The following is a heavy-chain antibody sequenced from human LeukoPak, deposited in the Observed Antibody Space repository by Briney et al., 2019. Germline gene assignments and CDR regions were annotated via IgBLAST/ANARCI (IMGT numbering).Heavy chain of an antibody. CDR3: AKDLYDSSGYSYYYYYYGMDV. CDR2: VNDDEREK. J-gene: IGHJ6*02. V-gene: IGHV3-7*01. CDR1: GFTFSRSW. D-gene: IGHD3-22*01. Sequence: GGSLRLSCAASGFTFSRSWMSWVRQAPGKGLEWVANVNDDEREKYYVDSVKGRFTISRDNSKNTLYLQMNSLRAEDTAVYYCAKDLYDSSGYSYYYYYYGMDVWGQGTTVTVSS.